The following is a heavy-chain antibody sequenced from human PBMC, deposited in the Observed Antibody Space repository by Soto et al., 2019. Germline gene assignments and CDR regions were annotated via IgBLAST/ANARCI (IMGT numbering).Heavy chain of an antibody. Sequence: GGSLRLSCAASGFTFSSYAMSWVRQAPGKGLEWISYITRTSSTVYYADSVKGRFTISRDNAKNSLYLHMNSLRAEDTAIYYCARDLTYSGDYSFDYWGQGTLVTVSS. CDR3: ARDLTYSGDYSFDY. V-gene: IGHV3-48*01. CDR1: GFTFSSYA. J-gene: IGHJ4*02. CDR2: ITRTSSTV. D-gene: IGHD4-17*01.